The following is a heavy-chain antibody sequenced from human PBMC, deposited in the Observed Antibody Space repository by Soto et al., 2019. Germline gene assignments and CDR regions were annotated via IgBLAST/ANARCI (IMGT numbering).Heavy chain of an antibody. V-gene: IGHV3-21*01. J-gene: IGHJ4*02. D-gene: IGHD3-22*01. Sequence: EVQLVESGGGLVKPGGSLRLSCAASGFTFSSYSMNWVRQAPGKGLQWVLSISSSSTYIYYADSVKGRFTISRDNAKNSLYLQMNSLRAEDTAVYYCARGTNYYDSSVYYGYWGQGTLVTVSS. CDR3: ARGTNYYDSSVYYGY. CDR2: ISSSSTYI. CDR1: GFTFSSYS.